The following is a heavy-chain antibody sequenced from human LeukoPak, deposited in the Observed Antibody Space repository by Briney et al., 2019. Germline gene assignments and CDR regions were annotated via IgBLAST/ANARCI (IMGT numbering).Heavy chain of an antibody. CDR3: AREVGYGGTLDY. J-gene: IGHJ4*02. CDR2: ISSSSSYI. V-gene: IGHV3-21*01. CDR1: GFTFSSYS. D-gene: IGHD4-23*01. Sequence: GGSLRLSCAASGFTFSSYSMNWVRQAPGKGLEWVSSISSSSSYIYYADSVKGRFTISRDNAKNSLYLQMNSLRAEDTAVYYCAREVGYGGTLDYWGQGTLVTVSS.